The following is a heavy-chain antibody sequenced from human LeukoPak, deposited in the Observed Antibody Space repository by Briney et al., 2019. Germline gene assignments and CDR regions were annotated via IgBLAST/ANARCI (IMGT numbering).Heavy chain of an antibody. J-gene: IGHJ4*02. CDR3: AKGDPPTYYDILTGQDY. Sequence: GGSLRLSCAASGFTFSRYWMTWVRQAPGKGLEWVAGISAGGGSTYYADSVKGRFTISRDNSKSMLYLQLNSLRAEDTAVYYCAKGDPPTYYDILTGQDYWGQGTLVTVSS. CDR2: ISAGGGST. CDR1: GFTFSRYW. D-gene: IGHD3-9*01. V-gene: IGHV3-23*01.